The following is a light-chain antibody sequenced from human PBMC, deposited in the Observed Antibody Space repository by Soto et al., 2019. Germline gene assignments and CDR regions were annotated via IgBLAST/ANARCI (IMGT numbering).Light chain of an antibody. CDR3: QQYNNGPPIT. Sequence: EIVMTQSPATLSVSPGERATLSCRARQSVSSNLAWYHQKPGQAPRLLIYGASTRSTGIPARFSGSGSGTELTLTISSLQYEDFAVYYCQQYNNGPPITFGQGTRLEIK. CDR1: QSVSSN. J-gene: IGKJ5*01. V-gene: IGKV3-15*01. CDR2: GAS.